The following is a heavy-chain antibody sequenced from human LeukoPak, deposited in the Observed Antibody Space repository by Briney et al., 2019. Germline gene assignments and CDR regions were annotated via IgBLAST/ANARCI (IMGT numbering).Heavy chain of an antibody. Sequence: PSETLSLTCTVSGGSISNYYWSWIRQPPGKGLEWIGYIYYSGSTNYNPSLKSRVNFSLDTSKNQFSLKLSSVTAADTAVYYCARGSGSYYNDYYYGMDVWGQGTTVTVSS. CDR1: GGSISNYY. V-gene: IGHV4-59*01. CDR3: ARGSGSYYNDYYYGMDV. J-gene: IGHJ6*02. CDR2: IYYSGST. D-gene: IGHD3-10*01.